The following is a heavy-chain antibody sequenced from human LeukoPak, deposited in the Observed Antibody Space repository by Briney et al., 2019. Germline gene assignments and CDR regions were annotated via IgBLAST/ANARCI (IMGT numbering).Heavy chain of an antibody. D-gene: IGHD6-13*01. J-gene: IGHJ4*02. CDR3: ARQIAAAGSQIIDY. CDR1: GGSISSSSYY. CDR2: IYYSGST. V-gene: IGHV4-39*01. Sequence: SETLSLTCTVPGGSISSSSYYWGWIRQPPGKGLEWIGSIYYSGSTYYNPSLKSRVTISVDTSKNQFSLKLSSVTAADTAVYYCARQIAAAGSQIIDYWGQGTLVTVSS.